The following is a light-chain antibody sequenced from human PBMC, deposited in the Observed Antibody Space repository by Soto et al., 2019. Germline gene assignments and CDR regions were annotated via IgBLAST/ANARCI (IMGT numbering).Light chain of an antibody. CDR2: DAS. J-gene: IGKJ5*01. CDR1: QNIGRW. V-gene: IGKV1-5*01. CDR3: QQYQSYSRT. Sequence: DIQMTQSPSTLSASVGDRVTITCRASQNIGRWLAWYQQKPGKAPKLLIYDASHLKSGVPSRFSGSGSGTELTLTISSLQPDDFAMYYCQQYQSYSRTFGQGTRLEIK.